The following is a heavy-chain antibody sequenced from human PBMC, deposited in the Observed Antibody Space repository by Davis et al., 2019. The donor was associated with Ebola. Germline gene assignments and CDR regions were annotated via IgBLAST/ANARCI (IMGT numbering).Heavy chain of an antibody. V-gene: IGHV3-30*03. D-gene: IGHD3-10*01. J-gene: IGHJ4*02. CDR3: AREVGTQVRGVEYYFDY. CDR1: GFTFSSYG. Sequence: GESLKISCAASGFTFSSYGMHWVRQAPGKGLEWVAVISYDGSNKYYADSVKGRFTISRDNPKNTVYLQMNSLRAEDTAVYYCAREVGTQVRGVEYYFDYWGQGTLVTVSS. CDR2: ISYDGSNK.